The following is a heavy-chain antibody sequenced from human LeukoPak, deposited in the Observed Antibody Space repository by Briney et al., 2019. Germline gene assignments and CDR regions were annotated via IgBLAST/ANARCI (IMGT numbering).Heavy chain of an antibody. CDR1: GFTLSSYA. Sequence: GGSLRLSCAASGFTLSSYAMHWVRQAPDKGLEWVADISYDGSNKYYADSVKGRSTISRDNSKNTLYLQMNSLRAEDTAVYYCARECGAAGYFDWLPPYYYGMDVWGQGTTVTVSS. CDR2: ISYDGSNK. D-gene: IGHD3-9*01. V-gene: IGHV3-30-3*01. CDR3: ARECGAAGYFDWLPPYYYGMDV. J-gene: IGHJ6*02.